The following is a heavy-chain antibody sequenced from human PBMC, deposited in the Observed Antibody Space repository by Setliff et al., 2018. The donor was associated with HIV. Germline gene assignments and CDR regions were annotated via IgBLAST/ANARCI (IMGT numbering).Heavy chain of an antibody. CDR1: GGSISSHY. J-gene: IGHJ6*03. V-gene: IGHV4-59*11. CDR2: IMYNEGN. D-gene: IGHD5-12*01. Sequence: PSETLSLTCSVSGGSISSHYWGWIRQPPGRGLEWIGYIMYNEGNNFNPSLKSRVTISVDTSKNELSLRLSSVTAADSAVYYCARVGHTRGYSGYDVYYYCMDVWGEGTTVTVSS. CDR3: ARVGHTRGYSGYDVYYYCMDV.